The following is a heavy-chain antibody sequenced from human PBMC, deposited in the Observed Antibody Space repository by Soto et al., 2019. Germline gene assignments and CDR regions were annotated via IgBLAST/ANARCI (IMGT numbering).Heavy chain of an antibody. V-gene: IGHV2-5*02. Sequence: LRTREVGVGWIRQPPGKALEWLALIYWDDDKRYSPSLKSRLTITKDTSKNQVVLTMTNMDPVDTATYYCAHSPPVFFLQAEDGIRDL. D-gene: IGHD3-3*01. J-gene: IGHJ2*01. CDR1: LRTREVG. CDR2: IYWDDDK. CDR3: AHSPPVFFLQAEDGIRDL.